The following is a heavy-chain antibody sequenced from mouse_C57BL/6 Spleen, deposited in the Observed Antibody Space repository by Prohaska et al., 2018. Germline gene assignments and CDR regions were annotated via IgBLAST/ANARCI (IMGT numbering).Heavy chain of an antibody. CDR2: IDPSDSYT. Sequence: QVQLQQPGAELVMPGASVKLSCKASGYTFTSYWMHWVKQRPGQGLEWIGEIDPSDSYTNYNQKLKGKATLTVDKSSSTAYMQLSSLTSEDSAVYYCARGGDYFYAMDYWGQGTSVTVSS. D-gene: IGHD2-4*01. CDR1: GYTFTSYW. V-gene: IGHV1-69*01. J-gene: IGHJ4*01. CDR3: ARGGDYFYAMDY.